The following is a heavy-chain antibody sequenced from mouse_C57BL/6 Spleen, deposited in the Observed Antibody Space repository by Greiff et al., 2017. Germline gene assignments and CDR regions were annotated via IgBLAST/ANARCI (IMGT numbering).Heavy chain of an antibody. CDR3: ARRDDGERDY. V-gene: IGHV1-18*01. CDR2: LNPNNGGT. Sequence: EVQLQQSGPELVKPGASVKIPCTASGYTFTDYNMAWVKQSHGKRLEWVGDLNPNNGGTIYHQKFKGQAALTVDKSSSTAYMELRSLTAEDTGVYDCARRDDGERDYWGKGTTLTVSS. D-gene: IGHD2-14*01. CDR1: GYTFTDYN. J-gene: IGHJ2*01.